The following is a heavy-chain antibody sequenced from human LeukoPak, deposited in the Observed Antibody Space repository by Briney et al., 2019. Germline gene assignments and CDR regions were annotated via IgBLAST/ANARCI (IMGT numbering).Heavy chain of an antibody. CDR2: IKQDGSEK. CDR1: GFTFSSYW. J-gene: IGHJ6*03. D-gene: IGHD4-11*01. V-gene: IGHV3-7*01. Sequence: GGSLRLSCAASGFTFSSYWMSWVRQAPGKGLEWVANIKQDGSEKYYVDSVKGRFTISRDNAKNSLYLQMNSLRAEDTAVYYCARVGYSNYFLASYYYYYYMDVWGKGTTVTVSS. CDR3: ARVGYSNYFLASYYYYYYMDV.